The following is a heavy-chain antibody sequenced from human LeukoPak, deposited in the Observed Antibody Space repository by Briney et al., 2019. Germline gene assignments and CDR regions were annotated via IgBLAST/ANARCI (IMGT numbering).Heavy chain of an antibody. J-gene: IGHJ4*02. Sequence: SGGSLRLSCAASGFTFSSYAMSWVRQAPGKGLEWVSAISGSGGSTYYADSVKGRFTISRDNSKNTLYLQMNSLRAEDTAVYYCAKDSRRLYCSGGSCYSVYFDYWGQGTLVTVSS. V-gene: IGHV3-23*01. D-gene: IGHD2-15*01. CDR3: AKDSRRLYCSGGSCYSVYFDY. CDR2: ISGSGGST. CDR1: GFTFSSYA.